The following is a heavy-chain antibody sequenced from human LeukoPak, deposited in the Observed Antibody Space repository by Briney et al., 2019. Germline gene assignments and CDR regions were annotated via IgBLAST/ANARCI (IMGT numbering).Heavy chain of an antibody. V-gene: IGHV4-59*12. J-gene: IGHJ4*02. CDR3: AVGDIAVAGTFDY. CDR2: IYYSGST. CDR1: GGSISSYY. D-gene: IGHD6-13*01. Sequence: SETLSLTCTVSGGSISSYYWSWIRQPPGKGLEWIGYIYYSGSTNYNPSLKSRVTISVDTSKNQFFLRLSSVTAADTAVYYCAVGDIAVAGTFDYWGQGTLVTVSS.